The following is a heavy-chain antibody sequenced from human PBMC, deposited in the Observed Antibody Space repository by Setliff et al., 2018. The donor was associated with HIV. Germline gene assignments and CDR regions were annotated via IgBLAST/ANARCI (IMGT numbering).Heavy chain of an antibody. V-gene: IGHV3-21*01. Sequence: PGGSLRLSCAASGFIFSSYSMTWVRQAPGKGLEWVSSISSTNKYIYYAESVRGRFTISRDNAKNSVYLQMNSLRVEDTAVYYCAKDDWSGYYDYWGQGAPVTV. J-gene: IGHJ4*02. CDR3: AKDDWSGYYDY. CDR1: GFIFSSYS. CDR2: ISSTNKYI. D-gene: IGHD3-3*01.